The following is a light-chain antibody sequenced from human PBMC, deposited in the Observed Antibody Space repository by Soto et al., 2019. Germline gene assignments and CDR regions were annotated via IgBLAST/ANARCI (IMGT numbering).Light chain of an antibody. Sequence: QSALTQPPSASGSPGQSVTISCTGTSSDVGGYNYVSWYQQHPGKAPKLMIYEVSKRPSGVPDRFSGSKSGNTASLTVSGLQAEDEADYYCSSYAGSNNRVVFGGGTKLPVL. J-gene: IGLJ2*01. CDR1: SSDVGGYNY. CDR2: EVS. V-gene: IGLV2-8*01. CDR3: SSYAGSNNRVV.